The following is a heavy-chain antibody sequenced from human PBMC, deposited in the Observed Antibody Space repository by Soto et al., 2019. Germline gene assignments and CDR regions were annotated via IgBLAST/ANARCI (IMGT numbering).Heavy chain of an antibody. D-gene: IGHD3-10*01. J-gene: IGHJ5*02. CDR2: IYYSGST. CDR1: GGSISSSSYY. Sequence: QLQLQESGPGLVKPSETLSLSCTVSGGSISSSSYYWGWIRQPPGKGLEWIGSIYYSGSTYYNPSLKSRVTISVDTFKNQFSLKLSSVTAADTAVYYCARPGRVRDRFGESRHNWFDPWGQGTLVTVSS. CDR3: ARPGRVRDRFGESRHNWFDP. V-gene: IGHV4-39*01.